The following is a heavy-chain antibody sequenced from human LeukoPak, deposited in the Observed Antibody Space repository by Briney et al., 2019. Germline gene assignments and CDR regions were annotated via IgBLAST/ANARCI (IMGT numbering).Heavy chain of an antibody. V-gene: IGHV3-30-3*01. CDR2: ISYDGSNK. J-gene: IGHJ4*02. Sequence: GGSLRLSCAASGFTFSSYAMHWVRQAPGKGLEWVAVISYDGSNKYYADSVKGRFTISRDNSKNTLYLQMNSLRAEDTAVYYCARDLSGDIVVVPAAMCLDYWGQGTLATVSS. CDR1: GFTFSSYA. CDR3: ARDLSGDIVVVPAAMCLDY. D-gene: IGHD2-2*01.